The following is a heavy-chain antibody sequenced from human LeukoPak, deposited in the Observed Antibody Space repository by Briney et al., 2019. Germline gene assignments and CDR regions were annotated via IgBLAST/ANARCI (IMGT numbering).Heavy chain of an antibody. CDR3: AKMGGDYGGLDY. Sequence: GGSLRLSCAASGFTFSSYAMSWVRQAPGKGLEWVSAISGSGGSTYYADSLKGRFTISRDNSKNTLYLQMNSLRAEDTAVYYCAKMGGDYGGLDYWGQGTLVTVSS. D-gene: IGHD4-17*01. V-gene: IGHV3-23*01. CDR2: ISGSGGST. CDR1: GFTFSSYA. J-gene: IGHJ4*02.